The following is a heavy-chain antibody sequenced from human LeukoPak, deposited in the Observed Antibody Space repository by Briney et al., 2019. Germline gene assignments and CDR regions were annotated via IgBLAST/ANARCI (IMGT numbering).Heavy chain of an antibody. CDR3: AAYQQQLAFDY. J-gene: IGHJ4*02. CDR1: GGPISSYY. V-gene: IGHV4-4*07. Sequence: PSETLSLTCTVSGGPISSYYWSWIRQPAGKGLEWIGRIYSSGDTNYNPSLKSRVTMSIDTSKKQFSLNLCSVTAADTAVYYCAAYQQQLAFDYWGQGTLVTVSS. CDR2: IYSSGDT. D-gene: IGHD6-13*01.